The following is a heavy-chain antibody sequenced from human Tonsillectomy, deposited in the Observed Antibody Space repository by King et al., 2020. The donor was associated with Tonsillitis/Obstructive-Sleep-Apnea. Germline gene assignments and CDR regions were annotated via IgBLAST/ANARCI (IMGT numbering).Heavy chain of an antibody. J-gene: IGHJ6*02. CDR3: ARAPGPMDV. Sequence: VQLVESGGGLVKPGGSLRLSCAASGFTFSTYNMNWVRQAPGKGLEWVSSISSSSSYINYADSVKGRFTISRDNAKNSLYLQMNSLRAEDTAVYYCARAPGPMDVWGQGTTVTVSS. CDR1: GFTFSTYN. CDR2: ISSSSSYI. V-gene: IGHV3-21*01.